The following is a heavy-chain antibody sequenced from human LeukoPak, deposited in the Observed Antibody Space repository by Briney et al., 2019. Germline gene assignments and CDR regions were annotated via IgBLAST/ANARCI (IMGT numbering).Heavy chain of an antibody. Sequence: GGSLRLSCAASGFTVSSNYMSWVRQAPGKGLEWVSVIYSGGSTYYADSVKGRFTISRDNSKNTLYLQMNSLRAEDTAVYYCARDGRFSVIAAAGSDYWGQGTLVTVSS. CDR2: IYSGGST. CDR3: ARDGRFSVIAAAGSDY. D-gene: IGHD6-13*01. CDR1: GFTVSSNY. J-gene: IGHJ4*02. V-gene: IGHV3-53*01.